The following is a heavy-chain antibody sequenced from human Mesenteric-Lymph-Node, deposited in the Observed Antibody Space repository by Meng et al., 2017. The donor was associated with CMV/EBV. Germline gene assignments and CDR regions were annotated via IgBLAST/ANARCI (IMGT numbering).Heavy chain of an antibody. V-gene: IGHV1-8*03. CDR3: ARGRRYCSSTSCSVRFDP. CDR2: MNPNSGNT. J-gene: IGHJ5*02. CDR1: GYTFTSYY. D-gene: IGHD2-2*01. Sequence: ASVKVSCKASGYTFTSYYMHWVRQATGQGLEWMGWMNPNSGNTGYAQKFQGRVTITRNTSISTAYMELSSLRSEDTAVYYCARGRRYCSSTSCSVRFDPWGQGTLVTVSS.